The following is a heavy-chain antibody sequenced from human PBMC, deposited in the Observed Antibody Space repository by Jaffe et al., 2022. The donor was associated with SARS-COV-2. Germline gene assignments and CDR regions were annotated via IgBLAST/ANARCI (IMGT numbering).Heavy chain of an antibody. D-gene: IGHD3-22*01. CDR2: IIPIFGTA. J-gene: IGHJ6*02. V-gene: IGHV1-69*01. Sequence: QVQLVQSGAEVKKPGSSVKVSCKASGGTFSSYAISWVRQAPGQGLEWMGGIIPIFGTANYAQKFQGRVTITADESTSTAYMELSSLRSEDTAVYYCARVPLEDSSGYYYYYYGMDVWGQGTTVTVSS. CDR1: GGTFSSYA. CDR3: ARVPLEDSSGYYYYYYGMDV.